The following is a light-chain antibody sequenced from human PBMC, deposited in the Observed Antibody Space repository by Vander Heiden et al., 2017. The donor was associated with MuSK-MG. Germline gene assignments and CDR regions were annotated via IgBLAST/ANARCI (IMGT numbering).Light chain of an antibody. Sequence: SYELTQPPSVSVSPGQTASITCSGDKLGDKYACWFQQRPGQSPRRVIYQDTKRPSGIPERFSGSNSGNKATLTISGTQAMDEADYYCQAWDDSTVVFGGGTKLTVL. J-gene: IGLJ2*01. CDR1: KLGDKY. CDR3: QAWDDSTVV. V-gene: IGLV3-1*01. CDR2: QDT.